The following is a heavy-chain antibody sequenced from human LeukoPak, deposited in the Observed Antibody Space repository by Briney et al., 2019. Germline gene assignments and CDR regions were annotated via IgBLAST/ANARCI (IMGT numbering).Heavy chain of an antibody. CDR2: IYTSGST. V-gene: IGHV4-61*02. CDR3: ARVPPVLGTQYFDL. CDR1: GGSISSGSYY. Sequence: SQTLSLTCTVSGGSISSGSYYWSWIRQPAGKGLEWIGRIYTSGSTNYNPSLKSRVTISVDTSKNQFSLTLSSVTAADTAVYYCARVPPVLGTQYFDLWGRGTLVTVPS. D-gene: IGHD1-1*01. J-gene: IGHJ2*01.